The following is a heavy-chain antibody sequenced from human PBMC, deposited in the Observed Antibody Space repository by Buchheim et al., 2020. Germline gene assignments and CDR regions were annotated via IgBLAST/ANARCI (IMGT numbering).Heavy chain of an antibody. J-gene: IGHJ6*02. CDR2: IYYSGST. CDR1: GGSISSGDYY. Sequence: QVQLQESGPGLVKPSQTLSLTCTVSGGSISSGDYYWSWIRQPPGKGLEWIGYIYYSGSTYYNPSLKGRVTISVDTSKNPFSLKLSSVTAADTAVYYCARLKRWLQLIYYGMDVWGQGTT. V-gene: IGHV4-30-4*01. D-gene: IGHD5-24*01. CDR3: ARLKRWLQLIYYGMDV.